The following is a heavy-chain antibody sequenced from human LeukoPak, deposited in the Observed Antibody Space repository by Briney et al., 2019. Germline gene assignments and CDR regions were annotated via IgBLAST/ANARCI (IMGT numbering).Heavy chain of an antibody. CDR1: GYTFSDYY. V-gene: IGHV1-2*02. Sequence: ASVKVSCKTSGYTFSDYYMHWVRQVPGQGLEWMGWINPNSGGTNYAQKFQGRVTMTRDTSISTAYMELSRLRSDDTAVYYCAKTGDRDWYFDLWGRGTLVTVSS. D-gene: IGHD7-27*01. CDR2: INPNSGGT. J-gene: IGHJ2*01. CDR3: AKTGDRDWYFDL.